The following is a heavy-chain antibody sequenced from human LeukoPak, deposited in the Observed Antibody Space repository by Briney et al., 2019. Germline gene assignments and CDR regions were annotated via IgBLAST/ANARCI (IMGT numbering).Heavy chain of an antibody. Sequence: SETLSLTCTVSGGSISSYYWSWIRQPAGKGLEWIGRIYSSGSTNYNPSLKSRVTMSVDTSKNQFSLKLSSVTAADTAVYYCARGPYRTSTSCYLDYWGQGTLVTVSS. V-gene: IGHV4-4*07. CDR1: GGSISSYY. J-gene: IGHJ4*02. D-gene: IGHD2-2*01. CDR3: ARGPYRTSTSCYLDY. CDR2: IYSSGST.